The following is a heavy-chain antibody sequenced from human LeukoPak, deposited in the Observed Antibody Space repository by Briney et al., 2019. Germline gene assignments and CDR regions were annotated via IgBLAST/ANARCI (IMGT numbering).Heavy chain of an antibody. D-gene: IGHD6-19*01. CDR2: IYYSGST. J-gene: IGHJ1*01. CDR3: ARGGWYPESFQH. V-gene: IGHV4-59*01. CDR1: GGSLSSNY. Sequence: PSETLSLTCTVPGGSLSSNYWNWIRQPPGKGLEWIGYIYYSGSTNYNPSLKSRVTISVDTSKNQFSLKLSSVTAADTVVYYCARGGWYPESFQHWGQGALVTVSS.